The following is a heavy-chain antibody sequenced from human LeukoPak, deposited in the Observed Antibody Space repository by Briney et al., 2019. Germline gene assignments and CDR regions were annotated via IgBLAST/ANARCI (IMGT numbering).Heavy chain of an antibody. Sequence: ASVKVSCKTSGYTFTDFYMHWVRQAPGQGLEWMGWINSNSGGTNYAQKFQGRVTLTRDTSISTAYMELSRLRSDDTAVYYCARDSQAFCSGVSCLNYFDYWGQGTLVTVSS. J-gene: IGHJ4*02. CDR1: GYTFTDFY. CDR2: INSNSGGT. D-gene: IGHD2-15*01. CDR3: ARDSQAFCSGVSCLNYFDY. V-gene: IGHV1-2*02.